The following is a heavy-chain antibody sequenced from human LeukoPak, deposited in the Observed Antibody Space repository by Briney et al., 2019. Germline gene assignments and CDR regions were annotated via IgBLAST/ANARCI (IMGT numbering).Heavy chain of an antibody. CDR2: IIPIFGTA. CDR1: GYTFTRYG. D-gene: IGHD2-15*01. Sequence: GASVKVSCKASGYTFTRYGISWVRQAPGQGLEWMGGIIPIFGTANCAQKFQGRVTITADESTSTAYMELSSLRSEDTAVYYCARDSHRRVVVAATHYYYGMDVWGQGTTVTVSS. J-gene: IGHJ6*02. V-gene: IGHV1-69*13. CDR3: ARDSHRRVVVAATHYYYGMDV.